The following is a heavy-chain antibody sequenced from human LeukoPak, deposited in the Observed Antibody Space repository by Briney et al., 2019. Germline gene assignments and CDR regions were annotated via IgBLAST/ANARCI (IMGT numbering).Heavy chain of an antibody. D-gene: IGHD5-24*01. CDR1: GYTFTAYY. J-gene: IGHJ3*02. V-gene: IGHV1-2*02. CDR3: ARSDQQMAYDAFDI. CDR2: INCSSGGA. Sequence: ASVKVSCKASGYTFTAYYMHWVRQAPGQGLEWMGWINCSSGGAKYAQIFQGRVTMTRDTSFSTAYMELSRLRSDDTAVYYCARSDQQMAYDAFDIWGQGTMVTVSS.